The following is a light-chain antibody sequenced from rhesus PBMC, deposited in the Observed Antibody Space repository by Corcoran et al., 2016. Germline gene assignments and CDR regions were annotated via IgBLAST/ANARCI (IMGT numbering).Light chain of an antibody. CDR3: LQYSGSPYR. Sequence: DIQMTQSPSSLSASVGDTVTITCRASQSINNWLDWHKQKPGKAPRLLNYKASTLKGGVPSRFSGGGSGTGFPLTISGLQPEDFATDYCLQYSGSPYRFGQGTKVEIK. J-gene: IGKJ2*01. V-gene: IGKV1-22*01. CDR1: QSINNW. CDR2: KAS.